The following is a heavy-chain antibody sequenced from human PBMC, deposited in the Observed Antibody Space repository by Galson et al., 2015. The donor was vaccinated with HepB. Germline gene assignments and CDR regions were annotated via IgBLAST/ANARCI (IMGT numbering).Heavy chain of an antibody. CDR3: ARDRGSSSWYVGYWFDP. CDR1: GFTFSSYG. CDR2: IWYDGSNK. Sequence: SLRLSCAASGFTFSSYGMHWVRQAPGKGLEWVAVIWYDGSNKYYADSVKGRFTISRDNSKNTLYLRMNSLRAEDTAVYYCARDRGSSSWYVGYWFDPWGQGTLVTVSS. D-gene: IGHD6-13*01. J-gene: IGHJ5*02. V-gene: IGHV3-33*01.